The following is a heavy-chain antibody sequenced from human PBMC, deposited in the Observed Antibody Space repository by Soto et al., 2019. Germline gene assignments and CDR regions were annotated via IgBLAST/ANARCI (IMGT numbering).Heavy chain of an antibody. CDR1: GGTFSSYA. D-gene: IGHD2-2*01. J-gene: IGHJ6*02. CDR2: IIPIFGTA. CDR3: ARDRGGSSTIRPDYYYYGMDV. Sequence: QVQLVQSGAEVKKPGSSVKVSCKASGGTFSSYAISWVRQAPGQGLEWMGGIIPIFGTANYAQKFQGRVTITADKSTSTAYMELSSLRSEDTAVYYCARDRGGSSTIRPDYYYYGMDVWGQGTTVTVSS. V-gene: IGHV1-69*06.